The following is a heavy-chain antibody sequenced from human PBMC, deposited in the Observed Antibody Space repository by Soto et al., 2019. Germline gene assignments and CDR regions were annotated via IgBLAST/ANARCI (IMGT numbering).Heavy chain of an antibody. CDR1: GGSISSGDYY. CDR3: ARETLIRGIDP. V-gene: IGHV4-31*03. D-gene: IGHD3-10*01. J-gene: IGHJ5*02. Sequence: SETLSLTCTVSGGSISSGDYYWTWIRQHPGKGLEWIGNIYYRGSTYYNASLRSRLSMSVDTSKNQFSLNLNSVTAADTAVYYCARETLIRGIDPWGQGTLVTVSS. CDR2: IYYRGST.